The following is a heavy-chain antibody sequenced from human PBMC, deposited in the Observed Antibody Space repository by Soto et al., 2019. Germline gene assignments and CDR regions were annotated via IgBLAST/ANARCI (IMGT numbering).Heavy chain of an antibody. Sequence: EVQLVESGGGLVQPGGSLRLSCAASGFTFISYSMNWVRQAPGKGLDGVSYISSSSSTIYYADSVKGRFTISRDNAKNSLYLQMNSLRAEDTAVYYCARVGTVLDYWGQGTLVTVSS. CDR1: GFTFISYS. D-gene: IGHD4-17*01. V-gene: IGHV3-48*01. CDR2: ISSSSSTI. J-gene: IGHJ4*02. CDR3: ARVGTVLDY.